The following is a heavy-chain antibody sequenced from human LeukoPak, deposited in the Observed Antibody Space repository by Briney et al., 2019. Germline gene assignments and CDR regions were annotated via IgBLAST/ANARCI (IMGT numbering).Heavy chain of an antibody. CDR2: FDPEDGET. V-gene: IGHV1-24*01. CDR1: GYTLTELS. D-gene: IGHD1-14*01. CDR3: ATDPPDRYNWFDP. Sequence: GASVKVSCKVSGYTLTELSMHWVRQAPGKGLEWMGGFDPEDGETIYAQKFQGRVTMTEDTSTDTAYMELSGLRSEDTAVYYCATDPPDRYNWFDPWGQGTLVTVSS. J-gene: IGHJ5*02.